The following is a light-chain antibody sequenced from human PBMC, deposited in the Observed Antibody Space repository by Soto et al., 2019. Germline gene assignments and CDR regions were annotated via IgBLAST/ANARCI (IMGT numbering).Light chain of an antibody. CDR1: QSVSSY. V-gene: IGKV3-11*01. J-gene: IGKJ2*01. Sequence: EIVLTKSPATLSLSPGESATLSCRASQSVSSYLACSQQKPGQAPRLLIYDASNRATGIPARFSGSGSGTDFTLIISSLEPEDFAVYYCQQRSNWPKTFGQGTKLEIK. CDR3: QQRSNWPKT. CDR2: DAS.